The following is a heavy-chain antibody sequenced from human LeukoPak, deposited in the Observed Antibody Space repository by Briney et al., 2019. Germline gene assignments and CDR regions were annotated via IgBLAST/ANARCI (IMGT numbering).Heavy chain of an antibody. CDR3: ARPNAPYCGGDCFFDY. CDR1: GYSISSGYY. V-gene: IGHV4-38-2*01. CDR2: IYHSGST. D-gene: IGHD2-21*01. J-gene: IGHJ4*02. Sequence: SETLSLTCAVSGYSISSGYYWGWIRQPPGKGLEWIGSIYHSGSTYCNPSLKSRVTISVDTSKNQFSLKLSSVTAADTAVYYCARPNAPYCGGDCFFDYWGQGTLVTVSS.